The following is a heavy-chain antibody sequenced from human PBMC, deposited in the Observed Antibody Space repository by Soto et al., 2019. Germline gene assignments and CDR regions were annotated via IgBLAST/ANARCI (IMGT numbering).Heavy chain of an antibody. D-gene: IGHD6-13*01. J-gene: IGHJ6*03. Sequence: ASVKVSCKASGYTFTSYDINWVRQATGQGLEWMGWMSPNSGNTGYAQKFQGRVTMTRNTSISTAYMELSSLRSEDTAVYYCAREVRRRIAAAGTTYYYYMDVWGKGTTVTVSS. CDR3: AREVRRRIAAAGTTYYYYMDV. CDR1: GYTFTSYD. V-gene: IGHV1-8*01. CDR2: MSPNSGNT.